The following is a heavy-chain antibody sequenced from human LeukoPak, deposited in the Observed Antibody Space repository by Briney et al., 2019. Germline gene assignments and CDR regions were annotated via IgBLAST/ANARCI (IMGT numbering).Heavy chain of an antibody. D-gene: IGHD4-17*01. CDR2: IYYSGST. V-gene: IGHV4-39*01. CDR1: GGSISSSSYY. CDR3: AAWSGDYGWFDP. J-gene: IGHJ5*02. Sequence: SETLSLTCTVSGGSISSSSYYWGWIRQPPGKGLEWIGSIYYSGSTYYNPSLKSRVTISVDTSKNQFSLKLSSVTAADTAVYYCAAWSGDYGWFDPWGQGTLATVSS.